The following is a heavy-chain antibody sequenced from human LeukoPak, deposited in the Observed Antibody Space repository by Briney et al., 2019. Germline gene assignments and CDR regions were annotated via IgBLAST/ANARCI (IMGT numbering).Heavy chain of an antibody. Sequence: GGSLRLSCVVSGFSFSSHSMNWVRQAPGKGLEWVSFISDSSSYIYYAASVKGRFAISRDNAKNPLFLQMNSLRAEDTAVYYCARDFRWNDVLDSWGQGTLVTVSS. V-gene: IGHV3-21*01. J-gene: IGHJ4*02. CDR1: GFSFSSHS. D-gene: IGHD1-1*01. CDR3: ARDFRWNDVLDS. CDR2: ISDSSSYI.